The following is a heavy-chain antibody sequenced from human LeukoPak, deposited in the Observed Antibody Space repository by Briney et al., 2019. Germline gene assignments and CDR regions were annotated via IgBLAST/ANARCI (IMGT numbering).Heavy chain of an antibody. CDR1: GFTFSSYA. V-gene: IGHV3-23*01. CDR2: ISGSGGST. D-gene: IGHD3-22*01. Sequence: GGSLRLSCAASGFTFSSYAMSWVRQAPGKGLEWVSAISGSGGSTYYADSVKGRFTISRDNAKNTLYLQMNSLRDEDTAVYYCARDPYDSSAYGAFDIWGQGTMVTVSS. J-gene: IGHJ3*02. CDR3: ARDPYDSSAYGAFDI.